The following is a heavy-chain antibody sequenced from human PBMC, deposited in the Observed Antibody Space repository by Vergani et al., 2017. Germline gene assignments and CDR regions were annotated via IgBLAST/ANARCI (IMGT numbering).Heavy chain of an antibody. D-gene: IGHD3-10*01. CDR2: IIPIFGTA. Sequence: QVQLVQSGAEVKKPGSSVKVSCKASGGTFSSYAISWVRQAPGQGLEWMGGIIPIFGTANYAQKFQGRVTITADASTSTAYMELSSLRSEDTAVYYCARVHYRGLGDYGSGSYYNLAFDIWGQWTMVTVSS. CDR1: GGTFSSYA. CDR3: ARVHYRGLGDYGSGSYYNLAFDI. J-gene: IGHJ3*02. V-gene: IGHV1-69*01.